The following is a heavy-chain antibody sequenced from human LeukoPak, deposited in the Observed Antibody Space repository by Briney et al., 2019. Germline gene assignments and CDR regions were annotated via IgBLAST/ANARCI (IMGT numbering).Heavy chain of an antibody. CDR3: ARPAEGGGLNFDF. J-gene: IGHJ4*02. CDR2: IYPGDSDT. CDR1: GYSFTSYW. Sequence: GESLKISCKGSGYSFTSYWIGWVRQMPGKGLEWMGIIYPGDSDTRYSPSFQGLVTISADRSISTAYLQWSSLKASDTAMYYCARPAEGGGLNFDFRGQGTLVTVSS. V-gene: IGHV5-51*01. D-gene: IGHD2-15*01.